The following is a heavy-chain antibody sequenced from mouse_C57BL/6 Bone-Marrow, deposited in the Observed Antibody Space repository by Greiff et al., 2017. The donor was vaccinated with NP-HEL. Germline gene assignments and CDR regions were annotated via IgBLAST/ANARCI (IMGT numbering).Heavy chain of an antibody. D-gene: IGHD1-1*01. CDR1: GYSFTSYY. Sequence: QVQLQQSGPELVKPGASVKISCKASGYSFTSYYIHWVKQRPGQGLEWIGWIYPGSGNTKYNEKFKGKATLTADTSSSTAYMQHSSLTAEDSAVYYGARKCSSYAMDYWGQGTSVTVSS. CDR2: IYPGSGNT. CDR3: ARKCSSYAMDY. V-gene: IGHV1-66*01. J-gene: IGHJ4*01.